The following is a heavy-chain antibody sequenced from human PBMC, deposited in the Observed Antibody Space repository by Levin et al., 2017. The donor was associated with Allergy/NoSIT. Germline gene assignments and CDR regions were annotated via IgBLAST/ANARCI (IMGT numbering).Heavy chain of an antibody. CDR1: GDSINNYY. CDR3: ARHASHASGSYPFDY. V-gene: IGHV4-59*08. D-gene: IGHD3-10*01. Sequence: SETLSLTCTVSGDSINNYYWSWIRQPLGKGLEWIAYIYYTGRTSYNPSLTSRVTLSLDTSKNQFSLNLRSVSAADTALYFFARHASHASGSYPFDYWGQGILVTVSS. CDR2: IYYTGRT. J-gene: IGHJ4*02.